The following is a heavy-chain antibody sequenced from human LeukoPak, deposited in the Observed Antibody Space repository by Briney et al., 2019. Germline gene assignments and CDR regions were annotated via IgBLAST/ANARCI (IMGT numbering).Heavy chain of an antibody. CDR3: ARRTTGSNLDY. D-gene: IGHD3-10*01. V-gene: IGHV3-23*01. J-gene: IGHJ4*02. CDR1: GLTFSSYA. CDR2: ISGSGGSS. Sequence: PGGSLRLSCGASGLTFSSYAMSWVRQAPGKGLEWVSSISGSGGSSYYADSVKGPFTISRDNSKNTLYLQMNSLRAEDTAVYYCARRTTGSNLDYWGQGTLVTVSS.